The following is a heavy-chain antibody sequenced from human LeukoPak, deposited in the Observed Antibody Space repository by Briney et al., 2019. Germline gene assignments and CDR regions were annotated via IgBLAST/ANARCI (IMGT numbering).Heavy chain of an antibody. CDR3: AKGLRGYYYGYGIDY. CDR2: ISGSGGST. V-gene: IGHV3-23*01. Sequence: GGSLKPSCAASGFTFISYAMSWVRQAPGKGLEWVSAISGSGGSTYYADSVKGRFTISRDNSKNTLYLQMNSLRAEDTAVYYCAKGLRGYYYGYGIDYWGQGTLVTVSS. D-gene: IGHD3-10*01. CDR1: GFTFISYA. J-gene: IGHJ4*02.